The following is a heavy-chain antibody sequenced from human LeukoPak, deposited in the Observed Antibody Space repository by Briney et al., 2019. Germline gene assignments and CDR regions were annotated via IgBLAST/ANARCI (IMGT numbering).Heavy chain of an antibody. CDR3: AKGLVAPDGSGYSMEY. Sequence: GRPLRLSCAASGFTFDDYAMHWVRQAPGKGLEWVSGISWNSGSIGYADSVKGRFTISRDNAKNSLYLQMNSLRAEDTALYYCAKGLVAPDGSGYSMEYWGQGTLVTVSS. V-gene: IGHV3-9*01. CDR1: GFTFDDYA. J-gene: IGHJ4*02. D-gene: IGHD3-22*01. CDR2: ISWNSGSI.